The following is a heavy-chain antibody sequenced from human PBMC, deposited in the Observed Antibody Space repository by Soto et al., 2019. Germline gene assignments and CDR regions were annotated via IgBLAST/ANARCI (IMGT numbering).Heavy chain of an antibody. CDR3: ARGEDFNWFDP. Sequence: QVQLVQSGAEVKKPGSSVKVSCKASGGTFSSYTISWVRQAPGQGLEWMGRIIPILGIANYAQKFQGRVTITADKATSTAYMELSSLRSEDTAVYYCARGEDFNWFDPWGQGTLVTVSS. D-gene: IGHD3-10*01. CDR1: GGTFSSYT. V-gene: IGHV1-69*02. CDR2: IIPILGIA. J-gene: IGHJ5*02.